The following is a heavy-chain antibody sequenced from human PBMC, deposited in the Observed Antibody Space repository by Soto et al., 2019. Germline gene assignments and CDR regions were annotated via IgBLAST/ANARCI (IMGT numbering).Heavy chain of an antibody. CDR1: GVSFGSYA. CDR2: SSGSDGKT. CDR3: ARWSYLDY. V-gene: IGHV3-23*01. J-gene: IGHJ4*02. D-gene: IGHD3-3*01. Sequence: PGGSRRLSCAASGVSFGSYALSWVRQAPGKGLEWVSTSSGSDGKTFYADSVKGRFSISRDTSQSTLYLQMNSLRADDTAMYYCARWSYLDYWGQGTRVTVSS.